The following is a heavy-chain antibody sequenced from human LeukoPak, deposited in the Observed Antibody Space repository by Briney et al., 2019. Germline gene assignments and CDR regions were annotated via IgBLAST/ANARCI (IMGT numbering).Heavy chain of an antibody. CDR2: VYDGGRT. CDR1: GDSIGTYF. Sequence: KSSETLSLTCTVSGDSIGTYFWNWIRQSAGEGLEWIGHVYDGGRTNYNPSLKGRVTISVDTSRNLFSLRLSSATAADTAVYYCARDFVETGVVGFDMWGQGTMVTVSS. CDR3: ARDFVETGVVGFDM. V-gene: IGHV4-4*07. J-gene: IGHJ3*02. D-gene: IGHD2-8*02.